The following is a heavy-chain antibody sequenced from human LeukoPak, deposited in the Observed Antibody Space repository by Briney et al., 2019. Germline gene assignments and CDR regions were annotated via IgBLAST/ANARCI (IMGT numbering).Heavy chain of an antibody. CDR2: ISYDGSNK. CDR3: ARGLTGGDPV. J-gene: IGHJ4*02. D-gene: IGHD7-27*01. Sequence: PGRSLRLSCAASGFTFSRYGMHWVRQAPGKGLEWVVVISYDGSNKYYEDSVKGRFTISRDNSKNTLYLQMDSLRAEDTAVYYCARGLTGGDPVWGQGTLVTVSS. V-gene: IGHV3-30*03. CDR1: GFTFSRYG.